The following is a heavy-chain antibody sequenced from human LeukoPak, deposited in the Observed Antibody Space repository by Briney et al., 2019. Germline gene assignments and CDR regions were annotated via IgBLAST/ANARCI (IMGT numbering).Heavy chain of an antibody. CDR2: INPNSGGT. CDR3: ARYITVGATYQHFDY. CDR1: GYTFTGYY. V-gene: IGHV1-2*06. J-gene: IGHJ4*02. Sequence: GASVKVSCKASGYTFTGYYMHWVRQAPGEGLECRGRINPNSGGTNYAQKFQGRVTMTRDTSISTAYMELSRLRSDDTAVYYCARYITVGATYQHFDYWGQGTLVTVSS. D-gene: IGHD1-26*01.